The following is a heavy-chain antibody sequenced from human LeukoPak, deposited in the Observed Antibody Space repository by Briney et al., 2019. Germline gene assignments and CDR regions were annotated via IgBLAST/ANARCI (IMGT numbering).Heavy chain of an antibody. Sequence: ASVKVSCKASGYTFTGHYIHWVRQAPGQGLEWMGWINPNSGGTNYAQMFQGRVTMTRDTSISTANMELSRLRSDDTAVYYCGRDRVGASSDAFDIWGQGTMVTVSS. CDR3: GRDRVGASSDAFDI. D-gene: IGHD1-26*01. CDR1: GYTFTGHY. J-gene: IGHJ3*02. V-gene: IGHV1-2*02. CDR2: INPNSGGT.